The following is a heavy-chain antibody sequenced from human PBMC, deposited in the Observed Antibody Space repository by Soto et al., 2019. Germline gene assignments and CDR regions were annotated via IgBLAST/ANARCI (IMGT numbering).Heavy chain of an antibody. CDR1: GFTLSGSA. D-gene: IGHD2-15*01. CDR2: IRSKANIYVT. CDR3: ATDLYCSGGSCSEAGDALDI. J-gene: IGHJ3*02. Sequence: EVQLVESGGDLVQPGESLKLACAASGFTLSGSAVHWVRQASGKGLEWVGRIRSKANIYVTAYAASVEDRFTISRDDSENTAYLQMNSLKTEDTAVYYCATDLYCSGGSCSEAGDALDIWGQGTMVTVSS. V-gene: IGHV3-73*02.